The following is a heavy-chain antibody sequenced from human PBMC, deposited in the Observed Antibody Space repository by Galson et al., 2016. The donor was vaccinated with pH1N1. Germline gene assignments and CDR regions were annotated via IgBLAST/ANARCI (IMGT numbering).Heavy chain of an antibody. CDR1: GFTFSSYA. CDR3: AKREKKWGTTSCYPY. V-gene: IGHV3-23*01. Sequence: SLRLSCAASGFTFSSYAMSWVRQAPGKGLEWVSDISDSGDSTYYADSVKGRFSISRDSSKNTLYLQMNSLRGEDTAVYYCAKREKKWGTTSCYPYWGQGTLVTVSS. D-gene: IGHD2-2*01. CDR2: ISDSGDST. J-gene: IGHJ4*02.